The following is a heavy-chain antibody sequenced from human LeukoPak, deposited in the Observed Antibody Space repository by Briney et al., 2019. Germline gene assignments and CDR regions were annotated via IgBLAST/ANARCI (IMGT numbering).Heavy chain of an antibody. CDR1: GGSISSGGYS. D-gene: IGHD1-26*01. CDR2: IYHSGST. CDR3: ARDHIVGATTAFYYYDMDV. Sequence: SQTLSLTCAVSGGSISSGGYSWSWIRQPPGKGLEWIGYIYHSGSTYYNPSLKSRVTISVDRSKNQFSLKLSSVTAADTAVYYCARDHIVGATTAFYYYDMDVWGQGTTVTVSS. V-gene: IGHV4-30-2*01. J-gene: IGHJ6*02.